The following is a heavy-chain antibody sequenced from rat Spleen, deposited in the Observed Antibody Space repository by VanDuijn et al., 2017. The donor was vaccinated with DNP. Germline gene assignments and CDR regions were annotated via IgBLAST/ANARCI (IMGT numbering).Heavy chain of an antibody. J-gene: IGHJ2*01. Sequence: EVHLVESGGGLVQPGRSLKLSCAASGFIFSNYGMAWVRQAPTKGLEWVASITAGGEYTYSPDSVKGRFTISRDNTKNTLYLQMNSLRSEDTATYYCARYSLRLRVWDYWGQGVMVTVSS. CDR3: ARYSLRLRVWDY. CDR2: ITAGGEYT. D-gene: IGHD1-7*01. V-gene: IGHV5S13*01. CDR1: GFIFSNYG.